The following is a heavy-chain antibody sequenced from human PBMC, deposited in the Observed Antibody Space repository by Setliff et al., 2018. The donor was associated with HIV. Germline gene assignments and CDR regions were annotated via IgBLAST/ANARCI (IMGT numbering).Heavy chain of an antibody. CDR3: ARPYYDSSDYSWVDAFDI. CDR1: GGSISSHY. J-gene: IGHJ3*02. Sequence: LSLTCTVSGGSISSHYWSWIRQPPEKGLEWIGYIYYSGSTNYNPSLKSRVTISVDTSKNQFSLKLSSVTAADTAVYYCARPYYDSSDYSWVDAFDIWGQGTMVTVS. CDR2: IYYSGST. V-gene: IGHV4-59*11. D-gene: IGHD3-22*01.